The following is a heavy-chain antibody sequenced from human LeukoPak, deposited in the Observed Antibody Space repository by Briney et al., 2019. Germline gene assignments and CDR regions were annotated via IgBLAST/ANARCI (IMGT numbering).Heavy chain of an antibody. Sequence: GGSLRLSCAASGFSITNYWMTWVRQAPGKGLECVANIKGGGSEKNYVDSVKGRFTISRDNAKNSLYLQMNSLRAEDMAVYYCVRQAGVSWGQGTLVTVSS. CDR1: GFSITNYW. CDR2: IKGGGSEK. CDR3: VRQAGVS. V-gene: IGHV3-7*01. D-gene: IGHD6-19*01. J-gene: IGHJ5*02.